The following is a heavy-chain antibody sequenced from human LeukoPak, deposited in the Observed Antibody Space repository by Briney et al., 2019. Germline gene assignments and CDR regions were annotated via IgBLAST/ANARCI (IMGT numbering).Heavy chain of an antibody. J-gene: IGHJ6*02. Sequence: ASVKVSCKASGYTFTSYGISWVRQAPGQGLEWMGWISAYNGNTNYAQKLQGRVTMTTDTSTSTAHMELRSLRSDDTAVYYCARDRAAAAGKGYYYYGMDVWGQGTTVTVSS. V-gene: IGHV1-18*01. CDR1: GYTFTSYG. CDR3: ARDRAAAAGKGYYYYGMDV. CDR2: ISAYNGNT. D-gene: IGHD6-13*01.